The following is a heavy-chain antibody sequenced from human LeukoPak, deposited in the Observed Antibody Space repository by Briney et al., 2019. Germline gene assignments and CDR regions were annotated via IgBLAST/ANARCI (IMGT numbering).Heavy chain of an antibody. CDR2: IYWDDDK. V-gene: IGHV2-5*02. D-gene: IGHD5-24*01. CDR1: GFSLSTSGVG. Sequence: SGPTLVKPTQTLTLTCTFSGFSLSTSGVGVGWIRQPPGKALEWLALIYWDDDKRYSPSLKSRLTITKDTSKNQVVLTMTNMDPVDTATYYCGHRRDGRTGFDYWGQGTLVTVSS. CDR3: GHRRDGRTGFDY. J-gene: IGHJ4*02.